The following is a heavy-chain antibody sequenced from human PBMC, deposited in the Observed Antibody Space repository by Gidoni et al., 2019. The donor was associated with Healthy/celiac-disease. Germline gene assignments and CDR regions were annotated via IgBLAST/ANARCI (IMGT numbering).Heavy chain of an antibody. J-gene: IGHJ3*02. V-gene: IGHV4-34*01. CDR2: INHSGST. Sequence: QVQLQQWGAGLLKPSETLSLTCAVYGGSFSGYYWSWIRQPPGKGLEWIGEINHSGSTNYNPSLKSRVTISVDTSKNQFSLKLSSVTAADTAVYYCASPVIAAAGTGAFDIWGQGTMVTVSS. D-gene: IGHD6-13*01. CDR3: ASPVIAAAGTGAFDI. CDR1: GGSFSGYY.